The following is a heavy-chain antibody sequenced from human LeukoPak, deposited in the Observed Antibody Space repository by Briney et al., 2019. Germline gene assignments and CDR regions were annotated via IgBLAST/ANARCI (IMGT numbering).Heavy chain of an antibody. CDR1: GGSISSGAYS. CDR3: ARAPGFGSNLGFDN. Sequence: PSETLSLTCAVSGGSISSGAYSWNWIRQPPGKGLERIGFMRQSGSTFYNPSFTSRVIISADRSRNHFSLSVTCVTAADTAVYFCARAPGFGSNLGFDNWGQGTLVTVSS. CDR2: MRQSGST. D-gene: IGHD4-23*01. V-gene: IGHV4-30-2*01. J-gene: IGHJ4*02.